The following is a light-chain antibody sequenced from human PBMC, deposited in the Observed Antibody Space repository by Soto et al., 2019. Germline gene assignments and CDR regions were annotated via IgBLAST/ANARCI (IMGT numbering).Light chain of an antibody. J-gene: IGKJ5*01. CDR1: RVISSW. Sequence: DIQMTQSPSSVSASVGDSVIITCRASRVISSWLAWYQQKPGKAPNLLIYAASNLQSGVPSRFSASVSWTDFTLTINNLQPEDFATYYCQQSHTFPITFGQGTRLDI. V-gene: IGKV1-12*01. CDR2: AAS. CDR3: QQSHTFPIT.